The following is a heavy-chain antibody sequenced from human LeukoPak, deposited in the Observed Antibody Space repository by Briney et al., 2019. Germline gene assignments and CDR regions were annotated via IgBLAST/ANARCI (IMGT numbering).Heavy chain of an antibody. CDR2: ISSSSSYI. CDR3: ARVFRGVGVFDY. D-gene: IGHD3-3*01. CDR1: GFTFSSYS. J-gene: IGHJ4*02. V-gene: IGHV3-21*01. Sequence: KSGGSLRLSCAASGFTFSSYSMNWVRQAPGKGLEWVSSISSSSSYIYYADSVKGRFTISRDNAKNSLYLQMNSLRAEDTAVYYCARVFRGVGVFDYWGQGTLVTVSS.